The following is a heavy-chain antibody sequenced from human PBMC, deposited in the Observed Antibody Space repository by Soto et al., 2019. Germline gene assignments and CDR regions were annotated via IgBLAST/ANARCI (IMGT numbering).Heavy chain of an antibody. Sequence: QVQLQESGPGLVKPSETLSLTCTVSGGSINSYYWSWIRQPPGKGLEWIGYIYYIGSTNYNPSLKSRVTISLDTSKNHFSLKLSSVTAADTAVYYCASTPKVWQLATQYYFDYWGQGTLVTVSS. CDR3: ASTPKVWQLATQYYFDY. J-gene: IGHJ4*02. CDR1: GGSINSYY. V-gene: IGHV4-59*01. D-gene: IGHD6-6*01. CDR2: IYYIGST.